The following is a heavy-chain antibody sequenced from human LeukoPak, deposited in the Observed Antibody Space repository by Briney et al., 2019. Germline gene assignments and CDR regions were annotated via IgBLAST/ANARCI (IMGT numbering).Heavy chain of an antibody. D-gene: IGHD1-26*01. CDR1: GYTFTNYG. V-gene: IGHV1-18*01. Sequence: ASVKVSCKASGYTFTNYGISWVRQAPGQGLEWMGWISGYNGNTNYAQNLQGRVTVTTDTSTSTAYMELRSLRSDDTAVYYCARDRASFTYYFVYWGQGSLVAVSS. CDR3: ARDRASFTYYFVY. J-gene: IGHJ4*02. CDR2: ISGYNGNT.